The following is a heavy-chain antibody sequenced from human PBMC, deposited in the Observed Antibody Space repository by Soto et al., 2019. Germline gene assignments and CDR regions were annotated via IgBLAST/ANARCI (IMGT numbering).Heavy chain of an antibody. D-gene: IGHD3-16*01. CDR1: GYTFTNYG. CDR3: ARDRGSDAPDY. J-gene: IGHJ4*02. V-gene: IGHV1-18*01. Sequence: QVQLVQSGAEVKKPGASVKVSCKASGYTFTNYGISWVRQAPGQGLEWMGWISAYNGNTNYAQKLQGRVTMTTDTSTSTASKKLRRLRSDDTAVYYCARDRGSDAPDYWGQGTLVTVSS. CDR2: ISAYNGNT.